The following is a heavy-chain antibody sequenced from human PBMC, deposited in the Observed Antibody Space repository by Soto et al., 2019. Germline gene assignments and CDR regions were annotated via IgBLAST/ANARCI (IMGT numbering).Heavy chain of an antibody. CDR3: GRDGGLVVLVRPLYLFDY. Sequence: EVQLVESGGGLVQPGRSLRLSCVVSGFTFDDFAMHWVRQPPGKGLEWVSSVTWDSGHFAYEESVKGRLTISRDHAKNSLYLKMNSLGPEDRAFYYCGRDGGLVVLVRPLYLFDYWGQGALVTVSS. V-gene: IGHV3-9*01. CDR2: VTWDSGHF. D-gene: IGHD2-15*01. CDR1: GFTFDDFA. J-gene: IGHJ4*02.